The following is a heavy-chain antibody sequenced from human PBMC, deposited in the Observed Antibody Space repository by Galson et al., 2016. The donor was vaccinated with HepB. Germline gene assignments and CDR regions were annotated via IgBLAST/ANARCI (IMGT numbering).Heavy chain of an antibody. Sequence: SLRLSGAASGFTFSDFGMHWVRQAPGKWLEWVGVIWYDGSNTHHADSVKGRFTISRGNSKNMLFLQMDSLTAEDTAVYYCARQERGSYRGSLDYWGQGILVTVSS. D-gene: IGHD3-16*02. CDR3: ARQERGSYRGSLDY. CDR1: GFTFSDFG. J-gene: IGHJ4*02. V-gene: IGHV3-33*01. CDR2: IWYDGSNT.